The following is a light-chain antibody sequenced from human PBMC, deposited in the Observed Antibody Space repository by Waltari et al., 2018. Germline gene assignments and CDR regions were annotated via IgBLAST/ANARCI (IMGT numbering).Light chain of an antibody. CDR3: QQSYSTPSYT. Sequence: EIVLTQSPATLSLSPGERATLSCRASRTISTYLAWYQQKPGHAPRLLIYDASNRATGIPARFSGSGSGTDFTLTISSLQPEDFATYYCQQSYSTPSYTFGQGTKLEIK. J-gene: IGKJ2*01. V-gene: IGKV3-11*01. CDR2: DAS. CDR1: RTISTY.